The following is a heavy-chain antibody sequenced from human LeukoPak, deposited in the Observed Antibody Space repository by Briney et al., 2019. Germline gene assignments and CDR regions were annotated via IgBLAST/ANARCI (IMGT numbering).Heavy chain of an antibody. CDR1: GDSVSSNSVT. CDR3: ARDRGSSSSWYGGYYYYGMDV. D-gene: IGHD6-13*01. Sequence: SQTLSPTCAISGDSVSSNSVTWNWIRQSPSRGLEWLGRTYYRSKWYNDYAVSVKSRITINPDTSKNQFSLQLNSVTPEDTAVYYCARDRGSSSSWYGGYYYYGMDVWGQGTTVTVSS. J-gene: IGHJ6*02. V-gene: IGHV6-1*01. CDR2: TYYRSKWYN.